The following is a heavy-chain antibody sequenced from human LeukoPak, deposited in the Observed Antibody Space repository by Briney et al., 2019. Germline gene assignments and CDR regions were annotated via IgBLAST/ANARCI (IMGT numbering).Heavy chain of an antibody. CDR3: ARGFCSGGSCYASGFDY. J-gene: IGHJ4*02. CDR2: IGTAGDT. CDR1: GFTFSSYD. V-gene: IGHV3-13*01. D-gene: IGHD2-15*01. Sequence: PGGSLRLSRAASGFTFSSYDMHWVRQATGKGLEWVSAIGTAGDTYYPGSVKGRFTISRENAKNSLYLQMNSLRAGDTAVYYCARGFCSGGSCYASGFDYWGQGTLVTVSS.